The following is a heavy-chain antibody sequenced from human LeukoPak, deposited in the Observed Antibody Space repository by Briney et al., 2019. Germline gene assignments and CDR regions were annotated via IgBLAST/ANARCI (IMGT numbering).Heavy chain of an antibody. D-gene: IGHD2-2*01. V-gene: IGHV3-66*01. CDR2: IYSGGST. CDR3: ARGYCSSTSCPLNP. CDR1: GFTVSSSY. Sequence: GGSLRLSCAASGFTVSSSYMSWVRQAPGKGLEWVSVIYSGGSTYYADSVKGRFTISRDNSKNTLYLQMNSLRAEDTAVYYCARGYCSSTSCPLNPWGQGTLVTVSS. J-gene: IGHJ5*02.